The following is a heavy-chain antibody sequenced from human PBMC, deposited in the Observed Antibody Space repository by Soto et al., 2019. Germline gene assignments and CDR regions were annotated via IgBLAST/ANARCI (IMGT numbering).Heavy chain of an antibody. Sequence: LRLSCAASGFTFSSYSMSWVRQAPGKGLEWVSAISGSGGSTYYADSVKGRFTISRDNSKNTLYLQMNSLRAEDTAVYYCAKGITIFGVVAGIDYWGQGTLVTVSS. CDR3: AKGITIFGVVAGIDY. J-gene: IGHJ4*02. CDR2: ISGSGGST. CDR1: GFTFSSYS. D-gene: IGHD3-3*01. V-gene: IGHV3-23*01.